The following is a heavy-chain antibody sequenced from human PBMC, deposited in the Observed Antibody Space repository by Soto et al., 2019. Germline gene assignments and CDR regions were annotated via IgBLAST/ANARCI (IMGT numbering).Heavy chain of an antibody. V-gene: IGHV6-1*01. Sequence: PSQTLSLTCAISGASVSSNSAAWNWIRQSPSRGLEWLGRTYYRSKWYNDYAVYVKSRITINPDTSKNQFSLQLNAVTPEDTAVYYCARDCTNGVCYPSYHYGMDVWGQGTTVTAP. J-gene: IGHJ6*02. D-gene: IGHD2-8*01. CDR2: TYYRSKWYN. CDR3: ARDCTNGVCYPSYHYGMDV. CDR1: GASVSSNSAA.